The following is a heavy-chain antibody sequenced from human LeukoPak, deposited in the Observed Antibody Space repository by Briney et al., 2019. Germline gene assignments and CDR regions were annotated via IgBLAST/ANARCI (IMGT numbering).Heavy chain of an antibody. CDR1: VYSISSHY. D-gene: IGHD6-19*01. Sequence: SETLSLTCTVSVYSISSHYCSWIRQPPGKGLEWIGYIYYSESTNYNPSLKSRVTISVDTSKNQFALKLSSVTAADTAVYSCARVRTGGYRSGWHLLDYWGQGTLVTVS. CDR2: IYYSEST. CDR3: ARVRTGGYRSGWHLLDY. V-gene: IGHV4-59*11. J-gene: IGHJ4*02.